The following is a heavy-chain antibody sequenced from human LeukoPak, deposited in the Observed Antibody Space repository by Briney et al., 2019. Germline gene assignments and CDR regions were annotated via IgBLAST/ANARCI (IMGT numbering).Heavy chain of an antibody. J-gene: IGHJ4*02. D-gene: IGHD3-10*01. Sequence: PETLSLTCAVSGGSISSSNWWSWVRQPPGKGLEWIGEIYHSGSTNYNPSLKSRVTISVDKSKNQFSLKLSSVTAADTAVYYCATLYYGSGSYDRDYWGQGTLVTVSS. CDR2: IYHSGST. CDR3: ATLYYGSGSYDRDY. V-gene: IGHV4-4*03. CDR1: GGSISSSNW.